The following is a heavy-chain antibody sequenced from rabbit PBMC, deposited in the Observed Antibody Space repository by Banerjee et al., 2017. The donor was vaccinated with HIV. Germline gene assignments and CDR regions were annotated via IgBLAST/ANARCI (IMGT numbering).Heavy chain of an antibody. Sequence: QSLEESGGDLVKPGASLTLTCTASGFDFSSNAMCWVRQAPGKGLEWIACIYAGSSGSTYYASWAKGRFTISKTSSTTVTLQMTSLTAADTATYFCARGGSGAGVGFDLWGPGTLVTVS. V-gene: IGHV1S40*01. D-gene: IGHD1-1*01. CDR3: ARGGSGAGVGFDL. CDR2: IYAGSSGST. J-gene: IGHJ4*01. CDR1: GFDFSSNA.